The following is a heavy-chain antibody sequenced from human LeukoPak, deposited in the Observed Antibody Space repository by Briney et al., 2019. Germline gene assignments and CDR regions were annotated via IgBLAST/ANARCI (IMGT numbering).Heavy chain of an antibody. V-gene: IGHV3-48*01. CDR1: GFTFSTYS. CDR3: ARGSIYYASSGKAPFDY. CDR2: ISSSSSTI. D-gene: IGHD3-22*01. J-gene: IGHJ4*02. Sequence: PGGSLRLSCAASGFTFSTYSMNWVRQAPGKGLEWVSYISSSSSTIYYADSVKGRFTISRDNAKNSLYLQMNSLRAEDTAVYYCARGSIYYASSGKAPFDYGAKGPLVTVPS.